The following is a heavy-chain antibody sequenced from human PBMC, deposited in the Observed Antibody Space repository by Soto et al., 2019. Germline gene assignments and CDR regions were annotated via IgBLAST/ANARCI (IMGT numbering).Heavy chain of an antibody. V-gene: IGHV4-61*01. J-gene: IGHJ4*02. CDR1: GGSVSSGSYY. CDR2: IYYSGST. CDR3: SKLAPRYYFYY. Sequence: SETLSLTCTVSGGSVSSGSYYWSWIRQPPGKGLEWIGYIYYSGSTNYNPSLKSRVTISVDTSKNQFSLKLSSVTAADTAVYYCSKLAPRYYFYYLAQRTLVTVSA. D-gene: IGHD4-17*01.